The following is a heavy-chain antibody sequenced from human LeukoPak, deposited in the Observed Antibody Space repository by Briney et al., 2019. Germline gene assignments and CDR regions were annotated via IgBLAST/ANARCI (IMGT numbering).Heavy chain of an antibody. Sequence: GGSLRLSCAASGFTFSSYSMNWVRQAPGKGLEWVSSISSSSSYIYYADSVKGRFTIPRDNAKNSLYLQMNSLRAEDTAVYYCARDALLWFGESYYYMDVWGKGTTGTVSS. CDR3: ARDALLWFGESYYYMDV. J-gene: IGHJ6*03. CDR2: ISSSSSYI. D-gene: IGHD3-10*01. V-gene: IGHV3-21*01. CDR1: GFTFSSYS.